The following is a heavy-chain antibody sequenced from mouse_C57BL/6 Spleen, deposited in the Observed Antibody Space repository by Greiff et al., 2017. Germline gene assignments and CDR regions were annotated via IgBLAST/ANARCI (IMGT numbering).Heavy chain of an antibody. J-gene: IGHJ1*03. CDR3: RLFGYFDV. V-gene: IGHV1-54*01. Sequence: QVQLKESGAELVRPGTSVKVSCKASGYAFTNYLIEWVKQRPGQGLEWIGVINPGSGGTNYNEKFKGKATLTADKSSSTAYMQLSSLTSEDSAVYFCRLFGYFDVWGTGTTVTVSS. CDR1: GYAFTNYL. CDR2: INPGSGGT. D-gene: IGHD6-1*01.